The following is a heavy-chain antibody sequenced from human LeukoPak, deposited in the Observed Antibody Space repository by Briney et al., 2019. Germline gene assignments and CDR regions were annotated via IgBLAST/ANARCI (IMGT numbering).Heavy chain of an antibody. CDR2: IYYSGST. J-gene: IGHJ6*03. CDR1: GDSISSYY. Sequence: SETLSLTCTVSGDSISSYYWSWIRQPPGKGLEWIGYIYYSGSTNYNPSLKSRVTLSVDTSKNQFSLKLSSVTAADTAVYYCTRVKSSSWYDNYYYYYMDVWGKGTTVTVSS. D-gene: IGHD6-13*01. CDR3: TRVKSSSWYDNYYYYYMDV. V-gene: IGHV4-59*08.